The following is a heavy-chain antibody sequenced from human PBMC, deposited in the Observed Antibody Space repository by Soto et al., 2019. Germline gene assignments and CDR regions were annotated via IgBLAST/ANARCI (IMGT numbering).Heavy chain of an antibody. V-gene: IGHV4-31*03. CDR2: IYYSGST. J-gene: IGHJ6*02. CDR1: GGSISSGGYY. CDR3: ARDRRYNWNYAPNYYYGMDV. D-gene: IGHD1-7*01. Sequence: SETLSLTCTVSGGSISSGGYYWSWIRQHPGKGLEWIGYIYYSGSTYYNPSLKRRVTISVDTSKNQFSLKLSSVTAADTAVYYCARDRRYNWNYAPNYYYGMDVWGQGTTVTVSS.